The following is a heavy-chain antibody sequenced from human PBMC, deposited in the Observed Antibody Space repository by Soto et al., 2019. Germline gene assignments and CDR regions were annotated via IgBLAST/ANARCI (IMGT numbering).Heavy chain of an antibody. Sequence: PSETLSLTCTVSGGSISGYYCAWIRQPPGKGLEWIGYMHYSGSVNYNPSLKSRVTISIDTSENQFSLRLSSVTAADTAVYYCARGSSWYDYWGQGTLVTVSS. CDR3: ARGSSWYDY. D-gene: IGHD6-13*01. CDR2: MHYSGSV. CDR1: GGSISGYY. V-gene: IGHV4-59*08. J-gene: IGHJ4*02.